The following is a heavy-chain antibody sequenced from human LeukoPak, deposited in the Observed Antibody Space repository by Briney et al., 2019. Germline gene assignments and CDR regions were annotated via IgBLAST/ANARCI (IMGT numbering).Heavy chain of an antibody. Sequence: AGGSLRLSCAASGFTFSSYAMSWVRQAPGKGLESVSAISGSGGSTYYADSVKGRFTISRDNSKNTLYLQMNSLRAEDTAVYYCAKETLITRVFDYWGQGTLVTVSS. CDR2: ISGSGGST. V-gene: IGHV3-23*01. CDR3: AKETLITRVFDY. J-gene: IGHJ4*02. CDR1: GFTFSSYA. D-gene: IGHD3-16*01.